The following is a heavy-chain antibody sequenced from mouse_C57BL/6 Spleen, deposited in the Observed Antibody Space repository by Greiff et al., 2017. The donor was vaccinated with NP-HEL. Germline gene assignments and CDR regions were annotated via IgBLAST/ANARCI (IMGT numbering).Heavy chain of an antibody. Sequence: EVKLMESGPGLVKPSQSLSLTCSVTGYSITSGYYWNWIRQFPGNKLEWMGYISYDGSNNYNPSLKNRISITRDTSKNQFFLKLNSVTTEDTATYYCANYYYGRGAMDYWGQGTSVTVSS. CDR3: ANYYYGRGAMDY. CDR2: ISYDGSN. V-gene: IGHV3-6*01. D-gene: IGHD1-1*01. CDR1: GYSITSGYY. J-gene: IGHJ4*01.